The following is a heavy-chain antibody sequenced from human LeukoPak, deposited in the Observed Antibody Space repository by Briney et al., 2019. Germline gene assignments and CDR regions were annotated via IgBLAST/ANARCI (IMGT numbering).Heavy chain of an antibody. CDR3: AGEDNSSGYRPFDI. J-gene: IGHJ3*02. V-gene: IGHV1-2*06. Sequence: ASVKVSCKVSGYTLTELSIHWVRQAPGQGLEWMGRINPNNGGTNYAQKFQGRVTMTRDMSMSTAYMELSRLRSVDTAVYYCAGEDNSSGYRPFDIWGQGTMVTVPS. D-gene: IGHD3-22*01. CDR1: GYTLTELS. CDR2: INPNNGGT.